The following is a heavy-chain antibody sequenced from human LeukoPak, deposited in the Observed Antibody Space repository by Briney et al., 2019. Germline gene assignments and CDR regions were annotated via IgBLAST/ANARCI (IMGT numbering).Heavy chain of an antibody. CDR2: IIPIFGTA. V-gene: IGHV1-69*06. D-gene: IGHD6-19*01. Sequence: SVKVSCKASGGTFSSYAISWVRQAPGQGLEWMGRIIPIFGTANYAQKFQGRVTMTEDTSTDTAYMELSSLRSEDTAVYYCATGGAVAGIDYMDIWGKGTTVTVSS. CDR3: ATGGAVAGIDYMDI. J-gene: IGHJ6*03. CDR1: GGTFSSYA.